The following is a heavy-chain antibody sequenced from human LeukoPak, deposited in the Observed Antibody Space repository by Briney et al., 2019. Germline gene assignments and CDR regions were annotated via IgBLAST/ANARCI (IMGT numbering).Heavy chain of an antibody. J-gene: IGHJ3*02. CDR2: ISCSGGRT. V-gene: IGHV3-23*01. D-gene: IGHD3-10*01. CDR3: AKISITYI. CDR1: GFTFSGAA. Sequence: GGSLRLSCAASGFTFSGAAMHWVRQASGKGLEWLSAISCSGGRTYYADSVKGRFTISRDNSKNTLYLQMNSLRAEDTAVYYCAKISITYIWGQGTMVTVSS.